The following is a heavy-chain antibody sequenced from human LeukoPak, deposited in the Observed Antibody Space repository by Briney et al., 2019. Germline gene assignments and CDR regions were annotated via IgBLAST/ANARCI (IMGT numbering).Heavy chain of an antibody. J-gene: IGHJ4*02. CDR3: ARSTGGGSLTHFDY. D-gene: IGHD1-26*01. CDR2: IYYSGST. V-gene: IGHV4-39*01. Sequence: PSETLSLTCTVSGGSISSSSYYWGWIRQPPGKGLEWIGSIYYSGSTYYNPSLKSRVTISVDTSKNQFSLKVSSVTAADTAVYYCARSTGGGSLTHFDYWGQGTLVTVSS. CDR1: GGSISSSSYY.